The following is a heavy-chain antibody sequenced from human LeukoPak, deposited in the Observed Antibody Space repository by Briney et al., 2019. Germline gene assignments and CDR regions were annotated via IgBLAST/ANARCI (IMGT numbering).Heavy chain of an antibody. CDR1: GYSISSGYL. V-gene: IGHV4-38-2*02. D-gene: IGHD1-7*01. J-gene: IGHJ6*03. Sequence: SETLSLTCTVSGYSISSGYLWGWIRQPPGKGLEWIGEINHSGSTNYNPSLKSRVTISVDTSKNQFSLKLSSVTAADTAVYYCARGRSHRWNYGTPGNYYYYMDVWGKGTTVTVSS. CDR2: INHSGST. CDR3: ARGRSHRWNYGTPGNYYYYMDV.